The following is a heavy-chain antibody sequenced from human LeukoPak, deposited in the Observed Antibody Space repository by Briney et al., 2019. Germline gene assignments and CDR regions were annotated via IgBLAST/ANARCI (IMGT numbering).Heavy chain of an antibody. V-gene: IGHV1-3*01. J-gene: IGHJ6*02. D-gene: IGHD2-2*01. CDR1: GYTFTRYA. CDR2: SNAGNGNI. CDR3: ARGYCSSTSCYMDV. Sequence: GASVKVSCKASGYTFTRYAMHWERQAPGLGLELMGWSNAGNGNIKYSQTFQGRVTITGDTSASTAYMELSSLRSEDTAVYYCARGYCSSTSCYMDVWGQGTTVT.